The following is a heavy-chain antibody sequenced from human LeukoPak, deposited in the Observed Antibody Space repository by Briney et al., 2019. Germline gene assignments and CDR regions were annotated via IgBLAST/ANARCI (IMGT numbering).Heavy chain of an antibody. D-gene: IGHD3-10*01. CDR1: GFTFSSYS. CDR3: ARTRTFGETSDAFDI. V-gene: IGHV3-21*01. J-gene: IGHJ3*02. CDR2: ISSSSSYI. Sequence: GGSLRLSCAASGFTFSSYSVNWVRQAPGKGLEWVSSISSSSSYIYYADSVKGRFTISRDNAKNSLYLQMNSLRAEDTAVYYCARTRTFGETSDAFDIWGQGTMVTVSS.